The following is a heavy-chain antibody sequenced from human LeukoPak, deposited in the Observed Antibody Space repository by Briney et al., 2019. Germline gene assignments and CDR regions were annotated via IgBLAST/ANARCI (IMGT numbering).Heavy chain of an antibody. CDR2: INPYSGGT. V-gene: IGHV1-2*06. Sequence: ASVKVSCKASGYSFTDYYIHWVRQAPGQGLEWVGRINPYSGGTTYAQKFQGRVTMTRDTSITTAYMEPHRLTSDDTAVYYCAREGSLYYHYYMDVWAKGTTVTVSS. J-gene: IGHJ6*03. CDR3: AREGSLYYHYYMDV. CDR1: GYSFTDYY.